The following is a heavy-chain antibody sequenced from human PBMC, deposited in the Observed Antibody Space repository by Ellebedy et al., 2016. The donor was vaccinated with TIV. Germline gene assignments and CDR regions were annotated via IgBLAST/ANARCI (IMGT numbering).Heavy chain of an antibody. V-gene: IGHV3-23*01. D-gene: IGHD3-10*01. Sequence: GESLKISCAASGFIFSNYVMAWVRQVPGKGLEWVSAMAEYDGRTFYADSVKGRFTISRDNAKNSLYLRMNSLRAEDTAVYYCARDYYGSGSYSSDWGQGTLVTVSS. J-gene: IGHJ4*02. CDR2: MAEYDGRT. CDR3: ARDYYGSGSYSSD. CDR1: GFIFSNYV.